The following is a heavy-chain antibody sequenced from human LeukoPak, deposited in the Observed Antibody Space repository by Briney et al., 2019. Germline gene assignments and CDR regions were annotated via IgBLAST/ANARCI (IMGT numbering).Heavy chain of an antibody. CDR2: IQYDGSNK. V-gene: IGHV3-30*02. J-gene: IGHJ4*02. CDR1: GFSFSTYD. D-gene: IGHD4-17*01. CDR3: ARHLTYAFDY. Sequence: GGSLRLSCAASGFSFSTYDMHWVRQAPGKGLEWVAYIQYDGSNKYFADSVKGRFTISRDNSKSTLYLQMNSLRAEDTAVYYCARHLTYAFDYWGQGTLVTVSS.